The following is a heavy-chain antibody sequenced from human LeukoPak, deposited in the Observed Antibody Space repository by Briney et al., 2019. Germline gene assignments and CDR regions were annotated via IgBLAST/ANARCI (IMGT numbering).Heavy chain of an antibody. J-gene: IGHJ4*02. Sequence: PGGSLRLSCAASGFTVSSNYVSWVRQAPGKGLQWVSVIYSGGNTYYADSVKGRFTISRDNSNNTVYLQMNSLRAEDTAVYYCATTMVQGVIYFDHWGQGTLVTVSS. D-gene: IGHD3-10*01. CDR1: GFTVSSNY. CDR3: ATTMVQGVIYFDH. V-gene: IGHV3-53*01. CDR2: IYSGGNT.